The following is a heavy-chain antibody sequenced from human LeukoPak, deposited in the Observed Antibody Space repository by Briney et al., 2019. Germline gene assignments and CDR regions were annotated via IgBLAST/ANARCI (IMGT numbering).Heavy chain of an antibody. Sequence: GRSLRLSCAASGFTFSSYGMHWVRQAPGKGPEWVAVISYDGSNKYYADSVKGRFTISRDNSKNTLYLQMNSLRAEDTAVYYCAKDGGYSYGYDYWGQGTLVTVSS. CDR1: GFTFSSYG. J-gene: IGHJ4*02. CDR3: AKDGGYSYGYDY. CDR2: ISYDGSNK. V-gene: IGHV3-30*18. D-gene: IGHD5-18*01.